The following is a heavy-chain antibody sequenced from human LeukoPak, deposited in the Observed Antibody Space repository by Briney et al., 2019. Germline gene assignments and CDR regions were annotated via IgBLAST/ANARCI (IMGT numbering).Heavy chain of an antibody. CDR1: GGSISSGGYY. CDR2: IYYSGST. V-gene: IGHV4-31*03. Sequence: SETLSLTCTVSGGSISSGGYYWSWIRQHPGKGLEWIGYIYYSGSTYYNPSLKSRVTISVDTSKNQFSLKLSSVTAADTAVYYCARVVRLHQFDPWGQGTLVTVSS. CDR3: ARVVRLHQFDP. D-gene: IGHD6-25*01. J-gene: IGHJ5*02.